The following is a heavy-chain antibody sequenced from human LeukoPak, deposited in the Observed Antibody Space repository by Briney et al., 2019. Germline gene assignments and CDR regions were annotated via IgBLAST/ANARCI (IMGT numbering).Heavy chain of an antibody. V-gene: IGHV3-30*02. CDR1: GFTFSSYG. Sequence: SGGSLRLSCAASGFTFSSYGMHWVRQVPGKGLEWVAFIRYDGSNKYYADSVKGRFTISRANSKNTLNLQKNSLRAEDTAVYYGAKGMLAAFDFWGQGTLVTVSS. J-gene: IGHJ5*01. CDR2: IRYDGSNK. D-gene: IGHD6-19*01. CDR3: AKGMLAAFDF.